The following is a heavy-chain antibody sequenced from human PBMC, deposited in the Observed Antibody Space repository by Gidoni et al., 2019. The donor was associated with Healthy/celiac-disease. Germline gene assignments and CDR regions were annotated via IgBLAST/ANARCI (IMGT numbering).Heavy chain of an antibody. D-gene: IGHD3-9*01. CDR3: AREADMLTGYSYFDD. Sequence: LEWVAVISYDGSNKYYADSVKGRVTISRDNSKNTLYLQMNSLRAEDMAVYYCAREADMLTGYSYFDDWGQGTLVTVSS. J-gene: IGHJ4*02. CDR2: ISYDGSNK. V-gene: IGHV3-30*01.